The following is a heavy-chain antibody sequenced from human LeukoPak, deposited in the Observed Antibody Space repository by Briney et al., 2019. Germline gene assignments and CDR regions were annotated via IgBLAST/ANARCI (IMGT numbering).Heavy chain of an antibody. CDR3: ARSWHGSGTLDWFDP. V-gene: IGHV4-30-2*01. D-gene: IGHD3-10*01. CDR2: IYDSVST. Sequence: SETLSLTCTVSGGSIGSGGYFWSWIRQPPGKGLDFLGYIYDSVSTYYNPSLKSRVSISVDRSKNQFSLKLTSVTAADTAVYYCARSWHGSGTLDWFDPWGQGTLVTVSS. CDR1: GGSIGSGGYF. J-gene: IGHJ5*02.